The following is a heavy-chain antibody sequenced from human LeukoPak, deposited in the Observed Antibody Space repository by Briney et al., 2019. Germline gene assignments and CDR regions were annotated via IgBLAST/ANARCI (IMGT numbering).Heavy chain of an antibody. CDR2: INPSGGST. J-gene: IGHJ3*02. Sequence: ASVKVSCKASGYTFTSYYMHWVRQAPGQGLEWMGIINPSGGSTSYAQKFQGRVTMTRDMSTSTVYMELSSLRSEDTAVYYCARPVDTAMVAANDAFDIWGQGTMVTVSS. D-gene: IGHD5-18*01. CDR1: GYTFTSYY. V-gene: IGHV1-46*01. CDR3: ARPVDTAMVAANDAFDI.